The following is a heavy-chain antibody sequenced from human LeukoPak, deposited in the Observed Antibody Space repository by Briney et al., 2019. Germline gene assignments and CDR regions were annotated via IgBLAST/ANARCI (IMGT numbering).Heavy chain of an antibody. J-gene: IGHJ5*02. CDR1: AGSFSGYY. Sequence: SETLSLTCAVYAGSFSGYYWSWIRQPQGNGREWIGEINHSETTNYTPSLKSRVIISVDTSKNQSSLKLSSVTAADTAVNYCAIAAEAPFSWFDLWGQGTLATVSA. V-gene: IGHV4-34*01. CDR2: INHSETT. D-gene: IGHD6-13*01. CDR3: AIAAEAPFSWFDL.